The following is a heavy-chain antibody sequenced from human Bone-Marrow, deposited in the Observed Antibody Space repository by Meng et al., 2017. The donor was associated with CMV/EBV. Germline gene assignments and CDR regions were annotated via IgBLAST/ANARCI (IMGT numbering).Heavy chain of an antibody. CDR2: INLNSGAI. J-gene: IGHJ4*02. D-gene: IGHD1-7*01. CDR1: GYTFSDYY. V-gene: IGHV1-2*02. Sequence: ASVKVSCKASGYTFSDYYIHWVRQVPGQGLQWMGWINLNSGAIKFAQKFQGRLTMTRDASINTAYLGLSRLRSEDTAVYYCARSYNWNYYDLDYWGQGTLVTVSS. CDR3: ARSYNWNYYDLDY.